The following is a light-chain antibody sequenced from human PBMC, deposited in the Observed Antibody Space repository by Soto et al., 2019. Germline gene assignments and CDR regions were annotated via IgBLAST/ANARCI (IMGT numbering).Light chain of an antibody. J-gene: IGLJ1*01. CDR2: DVS. Sequence: QSALTQPASVSGSPGQSITISCTGTSSDVGGYNYVSWYQQHPGKAPKLMIYDVSNRPSGVSNHFSGSKSGNTASLTISWLQAEDEADYYCSSYTSSSPYVFGTGTKVTVL. CDR1: SSDVGGYNY. CDR3: SSYTSSSPYV. V-gene: IGLV2-14*01.